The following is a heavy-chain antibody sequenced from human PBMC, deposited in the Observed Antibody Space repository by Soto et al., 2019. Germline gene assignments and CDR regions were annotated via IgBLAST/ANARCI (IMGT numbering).Heavy chain of an antibody. Sequence: ASVKVSCKASGYTFTSYGISWVRQAPGQGLEWMGWISAYNGNTNYAQKLQGRVTMTTDTSTSTAYMELRSLRSDDTAVYYCARRNIAAAGIATPYYYYGMDVWGQGTTVTVS. CDR2: ISAYNGNT. V-gene: IGHV1-18*01. CDR3: ARRNIAAAGIATPYYYYGMDV. CDR1: GYTFTSYG. D-gene: IGHD6-13*01. J-gene: IGHJ6*02.